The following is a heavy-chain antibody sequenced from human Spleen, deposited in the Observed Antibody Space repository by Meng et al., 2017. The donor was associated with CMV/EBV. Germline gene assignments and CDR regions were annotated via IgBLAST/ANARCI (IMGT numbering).Heavy chain of an antibody. V-gene: IGHV4-59*06. CDR3: ARLLYYYGMDV. J-gene: IGHJ6*02. Sequence: SETLSLTCTVSSGSISNYYWSWIRQHPGKGLEWIGYIYYSGSTYYNPSLKSRVTISVDTSKNQFSLKLSSVTAADTAVYYCARLLYYYGMDVWGQGTTVTVSS. CDR2: IYYSGST. CDR1: SGSISNYY. D-gene: IGHD2-21*02.